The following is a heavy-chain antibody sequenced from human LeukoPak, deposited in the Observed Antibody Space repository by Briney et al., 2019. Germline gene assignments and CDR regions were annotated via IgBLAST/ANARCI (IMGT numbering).Heavy chain of an antibody. CDR3: AKGRGDGILPLDY. D-gene: IGHD5-18*01. CDR1: AFTFRNYG. Sequence: GGSLRLSCAASAFTFRNYGMSWVRQAPVKGLEWASAISGSGGSTYYADSVQGRFTISRDNSKNALYLQMNSLRAEDSAVYYCAKGRGDGILPLDYWGQGTLVTVSS. J-gene: IGHJ4*02. CDR2: ISGSGGST. V-gene: IGHV3-23*01.